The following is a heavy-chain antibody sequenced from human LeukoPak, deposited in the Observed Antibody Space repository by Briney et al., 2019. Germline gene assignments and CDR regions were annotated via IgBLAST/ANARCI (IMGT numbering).Heavy chain of an antibody. CDR3: ASVGVVVPADAFDI. CDR1: GYTFTSYG. Sequence: GASVKVSCKASGYTFTSYGISWVRQAPGQGLEWMGGIIPIFGTANYAQKFQGRVTITADESTSTAYMELSSLRSEDTAVYYCASVGVVVPADAFDIWGQGTMVTVSS. CDR2: IIPIFGTA. D-gene: IGHD2-2*01. J-gene: IGHJ3*02. V-gene: IGHV1-69*13.